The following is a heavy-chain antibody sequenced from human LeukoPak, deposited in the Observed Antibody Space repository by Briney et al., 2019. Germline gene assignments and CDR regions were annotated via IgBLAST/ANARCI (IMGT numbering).Heavy chain of an antibody. CDR3: ARDDGSGSYYYFDY. CDR1: GGSISSGGYY. J-gene: IGHJ4*02. V-gene: IGHV4-31*03. Sequence: SQTLSLTCTVSGGSISSGGYYWSWIRQHPGKGLEWIGYIYYSGSTYYNPSLKSRVTISVDTSKNQFSLKLSSVTAADTAVYYCARDDGSGSYYYFDYWGQGTLVTVSS. CDR2: IYYSGST. D-gene: IGHD3-10*01.